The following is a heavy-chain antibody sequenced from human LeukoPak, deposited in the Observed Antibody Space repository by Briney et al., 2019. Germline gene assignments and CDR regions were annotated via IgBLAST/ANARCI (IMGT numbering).Heavy chain of an antibody. V-gene: IGHV3-11*04. CDR3: ASPHCGGDCPIDY. CDR1: GFTFNDYY. Sequence: GGSLRLSCAGSGFTFNDYYMSWIRQAPGKGLEWLSYISSSGSAIYYAASVKGRFTISRDNAKNSLFLQMNSLRAEDTAVYYCASPHCGGDCPIDYWGKGTLVTVSS. CDR2: ISSSGSAI. J-gene: IGHJ4*02. D-gene: IGHD2-21*02.